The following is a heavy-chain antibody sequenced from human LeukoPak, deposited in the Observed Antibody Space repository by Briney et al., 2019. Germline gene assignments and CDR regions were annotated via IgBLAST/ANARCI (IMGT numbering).Heavy chain of an antibody. CDR2: ISWNSGSL. CDR3: AKGCSSTSCPDGHYYGMDV. V-gene: IGHV3-9*01. CDR1: GFTFDDYA. J-gene: IGHJ6*02. D-gene: IGHD2-2*01. Sequence: GGSLRLSCAASGFTFDDYAMHWVRQAPGKGLEWVSDISWNSGSLGYADAVKGRFTISRDNAKNSLYLEMNSLRTEDTALYYCAKGCSSTSCPDGHYYGMDVWGQGTTVIVSS.